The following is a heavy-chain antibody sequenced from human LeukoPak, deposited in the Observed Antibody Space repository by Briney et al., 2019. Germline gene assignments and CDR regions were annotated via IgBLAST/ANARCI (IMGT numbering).Heavy chain of an antibody. Sequence: GGSLRLSCAASGFTFSSYWMSWVRQAPGKGLEWVANIKQDGSEKYYVHSVKGRFTISRQNAKNSLFLQMNSLRAEDTAVYYCARHRSGGSQDDAFDIWGQGTMVTVSS. J-gene: IGHJ3*02. V-gene: IGHV3-7*01. CDR1: GFTFSSYW. CDR3: ARHRSGGSQDDAFDI. CDR2: IKQDGSEK. D-gene: IGHD2-15*01.